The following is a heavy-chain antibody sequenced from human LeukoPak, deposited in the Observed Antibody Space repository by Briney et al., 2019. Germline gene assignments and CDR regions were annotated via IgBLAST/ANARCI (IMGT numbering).Heavy chain of an antibody. CDR1: GFNFSSYW. Sequence: GGSLRLSCAASGFNFSSYWMSWVRQAPGKGLEWVSVIYSGGSTYYADSVKGRFTISRDNSKNTLYLQMNSLRAEDTAVYYCARDQQYFDYGGQGTLVTVSS. CDR2: IYSGGST. CDR3: ARDQQYFDY. V-gene: IGHV3-53*01. D-gene: IGHD6-13*01. J-gene: IGHJ4*02.